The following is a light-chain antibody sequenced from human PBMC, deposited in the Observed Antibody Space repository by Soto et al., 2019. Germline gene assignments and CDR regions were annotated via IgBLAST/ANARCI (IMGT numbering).Light chain of an antibody. J-gene: IGLJ2*01. CDR3: QSFDSSRIGLL. CDR2: DTT. CDR1: SSNIGAGYG. Sequence: QSVLTQPPSVSGTRGQRVTISCSGSSSNIGAGYGVHWYQQFPHSAPKLLIYDTTNRPSGVPDRFSGSRSGTSASLAITGLQAEDEADYYCQSFDSSRIGLLFGGGTKVTVL. V-gene: IGLV1-40*01.